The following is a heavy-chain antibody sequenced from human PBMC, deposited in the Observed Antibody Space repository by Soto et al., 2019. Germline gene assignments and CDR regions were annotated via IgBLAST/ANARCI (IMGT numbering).Heavy chain of an antibody. J-gene: IGHJ4*02. Sequence: GGSLRLSCAASGFTFSSYGMHWVRQAPGKGLEWVAVISYDGSNKYYADSVKGRFTISRDNSKNTLYLQMNSLRVEDTAVYYCAKVPSGATPGYWGQGTLVTVSS. CDR1: GFTFSSYG. CDR2: ISYDGSNK. D-gene: IGHD1-26*01. V-gene: IGHV3-30*18. CDR3: AKVPSGATPGY.